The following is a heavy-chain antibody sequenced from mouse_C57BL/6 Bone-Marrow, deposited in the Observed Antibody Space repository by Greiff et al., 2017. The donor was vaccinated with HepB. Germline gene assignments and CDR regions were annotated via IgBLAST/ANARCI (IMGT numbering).Heavy chain of an antibody. CDR3: ARSGIGSYYYGSRYYFDY. Sequence: QVQLQQSGPELVKPGASVKISCKASGYAFSSSWMNWVKQRPGKGLEWIGRIYPGDGDTNYNGKFKGKATLTADKSSSTAYMQLSSLTSEDSAVYFCARSGIGSYYYGSRYYFDYWGQGTTLTVSS. V-gene: IGHV1-82*01. D-gene: IGHD1-1*01. CDR2: IYPGDGDT. CDR1: GYAFSSSW. J-gene: IGHJ2*01.